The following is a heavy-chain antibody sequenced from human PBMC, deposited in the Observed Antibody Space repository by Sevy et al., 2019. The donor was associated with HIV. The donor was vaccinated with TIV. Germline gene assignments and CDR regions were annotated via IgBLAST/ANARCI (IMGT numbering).Heavy chain of an antibody. V-gene: IGHV1-18*04. J-gene: IGHJ3*02. CDR3: ARSYYDSSGYYYLLGDDAFDI. D-gene: IGHD3-22*01. Sequence: ASVKVSCKASGYTFTSYGISWVRQAPGQGLEWMGWISAYNGNTNYAQKLQGRVTMTTDTSTSTAYMELRSLRSDDTAVYYGARSYYDSSGYYYLLGDDAFDIWGQGTMVTVSS. CDR1: GYTFTSYG. CDR2: ISAYNGNT.